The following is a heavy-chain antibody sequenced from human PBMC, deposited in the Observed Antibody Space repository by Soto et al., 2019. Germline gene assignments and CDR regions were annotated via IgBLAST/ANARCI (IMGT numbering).Heavy chain of an antibody. CDR3: GRDGGYYGIDS. D-gene: IGHD2-21*02. CDR1: GFTFSTYD. CDR2: IGTAGDT. Sequence: SGGSLRLSYAASGFTFSTYDMHWVRQVTGKGLEWVSVIGTAGDTYYPDSVRGRFTISRDNAKKSLYLQMNSLRAGDTAVYYCGRDGGYYGIDSWGQGTLVTVSS. J-gene: IGHJ4*02. V-gene: IGHV3-13*01.